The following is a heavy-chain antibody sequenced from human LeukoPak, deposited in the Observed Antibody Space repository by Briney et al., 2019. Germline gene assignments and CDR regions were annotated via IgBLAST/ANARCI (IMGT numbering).Heavy chain of an antibody. CDR1: SGSTNNFY. CDR3: ARLARLSLIRGVTSYHSMDV. Sequence: SETLSLTCTVSSGSTNNFYWSWIRQPPGGGLEWIGYVYYTGTTNYNPSLKSRVTISIDTSKNQFSLKLSSVTAADTAVYYCARLARLSLIRGVTSYHSMDVWGKGTKVTVSS. CDR2: VYYTGTT. V-gene: IGHV4-59*01. J-gene: IGHJ6*03. D-gene: IGHD3-10*01.